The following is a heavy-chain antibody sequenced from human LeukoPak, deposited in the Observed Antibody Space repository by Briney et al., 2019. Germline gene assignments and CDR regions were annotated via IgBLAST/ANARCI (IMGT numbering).Heavy chain of an antibody. CDR2: ISYDGSNK. CDR3: AKDRRSSSWYVYYYYYSMDV. V-gene: IGHV3-30*18. J-gene: IGHJ6*04. CDR1: GFTFSSYG. Sequence: GRSLRLSCAASGFTFSSYGMHWVRQAPGKGLEWVAVISYDGSNKYYADSVKGRFTISRDNSKNTLYLQMSSLRAEDTAVYYCAKDRRSSSWYVYYYYYSMDVWGKGTTVTVSS. D-gene: IGHD6-13*01.